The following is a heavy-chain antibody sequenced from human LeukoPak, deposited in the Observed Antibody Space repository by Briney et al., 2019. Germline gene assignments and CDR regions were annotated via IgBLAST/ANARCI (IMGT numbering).Heavy chain of an antibody. J-gene: IGHJ4*02. V-gene: IGHV3-23*01. CDR2: ISGSGGST. CDR3: AKSLFRYCSSTSCLVPFDY. CDR1: GFTFSSYA. D-gene: IGHD2-2*01. Sequence: GGSLRLSCAASGFTFSSYAMSWVRQAPGKGLEWVSAISGSGGSTYYADSVKGRFTISRDNSKNTLYLQMNSLRAEDTAVYYCAKSLFRYCSSTSCLVPFDYWGQGALVTVSS.